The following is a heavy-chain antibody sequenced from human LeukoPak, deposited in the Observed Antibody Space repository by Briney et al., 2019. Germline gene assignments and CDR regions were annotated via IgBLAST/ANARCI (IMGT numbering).Heavy chain of an antibody. J-gene: IGHJ5*02. CDR2: INHSGST. CDR1: GGSFSGYY. Sequence: PSETLSLTCDVYGGSFSGYYWSWIRQPPGKGLEWIGEINHSGSTNYNPSLKSRVTISVDTSKNQFSLKLSSVTAADTAVYYCARHNNWFDPWGQGTLVTVSS. V-gene: IGHV4-34*01. CDR3: ARHNNWFDP.